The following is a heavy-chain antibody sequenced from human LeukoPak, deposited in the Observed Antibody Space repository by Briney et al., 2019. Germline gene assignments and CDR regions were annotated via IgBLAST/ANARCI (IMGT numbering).Heavy chain of an antibody. CDR2: ISSSSSYI. J-gene: IGHJ4*02. D-gene: IGHD5-18*01. V-gene: IGHV3-21*01. CDR3: ARVSVDTAMVTPSGFDY. CDR1: GFTFSSYS. Sequence: GGSLRLSCAASGFTFSSYSMNWVRQAPGKGLEWVSSISSSSSYIYYADSVKGRFTISRDNAKNSLYLQMNSLRAEDTAVYYCARVSVDTAMVTPSGFDYWGRGTLVTVSS.